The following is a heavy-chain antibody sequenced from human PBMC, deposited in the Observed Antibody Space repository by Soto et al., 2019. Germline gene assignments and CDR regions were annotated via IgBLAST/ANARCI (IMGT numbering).Heavy chain of an antibody. CDR1: GFTFSSYA. D-gene: IGHD5-18*01. CDR2: ISGSGGST. Sequence: GGSLRLSCAASGFTFSSYAMSWVRQAPGKGLEWVSAISGSGGSTYYVDSVKGRFTISRDNSKNTLYLQMNSLRAEDTAVYYCARIKLWPDYLYYFDYWGQGTIVTVYS. J-gene: IGHJ4*02. V-gene: IGHV3-23*01. CDR3: ARIKLWPDYLYYFDY.